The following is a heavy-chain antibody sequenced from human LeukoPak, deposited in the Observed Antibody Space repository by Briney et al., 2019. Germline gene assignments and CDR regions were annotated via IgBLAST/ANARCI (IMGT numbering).Heavy chain of an antibody. D-gene: IGHD3-22*01. CDR3: ARFRKEGIVVVPTGY. Sequence: PSETLPLTCTVSGGSISGYHWTWIRQPPGKGLEWIGYIYFIGTTKYNASLKSRVTISVDTSKNQFSLKLSSVTAADTAVYYCARFRKEGIVVVPTGYWGQGTLVTVSS. CDR1: GGSISGYH. CDR2: IYFIGTT. V-gene: IGHV4-4*09. J-gene: IGHJ4*02.